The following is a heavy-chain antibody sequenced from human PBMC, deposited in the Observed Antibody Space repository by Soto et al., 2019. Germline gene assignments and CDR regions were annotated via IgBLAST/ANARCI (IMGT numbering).Heavy chain of an antibody. CDR3: XXXXXXXXXXXDY. V-gene: IGHV3-30*03. CDR2: ISYDGSNK. J-gene: IGHJ4*02. Sequence: QVQLVESGGGVVQPGRSLRLSCAASGFTFSSYGMHWVRQAPGKGLEWVAVISYDGSNKYYADXVKGRFTISRDNSKXXXXXXXXXXXXXXXXXXXXXXXXXXXXXXXDYWGQGTLVTVSS. CDR1: GFTFSSYG.